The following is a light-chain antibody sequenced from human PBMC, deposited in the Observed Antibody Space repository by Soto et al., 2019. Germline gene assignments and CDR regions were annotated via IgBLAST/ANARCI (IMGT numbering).Light chain of an antibody. CDR1: QSVSIN. J-gene: IGKJ1*01. Sequence: ESVMTQSPAALSFSPGERATLCSRASQSVSINLAWYQQKPGQAPRLLIYSASIGATGTPARFSGSGSGSDFTLTISSLQSEDFAVYYCHQFATSRTFGQGTKVDI. V-gene: IGKV3-15*01. CDR2: SAS. CDR3: HQFATSRT.